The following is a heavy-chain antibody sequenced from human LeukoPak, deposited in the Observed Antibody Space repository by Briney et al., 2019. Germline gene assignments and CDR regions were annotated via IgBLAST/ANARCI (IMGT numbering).Heavy chain of an antibody. CDR1: GGSISSYY. D-gene: IGHD3-10*01. CDR2: IYSSGST. J-gene: IGHJ5*02. CDR3: ARDQEYYGSGRNNWFDP. Sequence: PSETLSLTCTVSGGSISSYYWSWIRQPPGKGLEWIGYIYSSGSTNYNPSLKSRVTMSVDTSKNQFSLKVSSVTAADTAVYYCARDQEYYGSGRNNWFDPWGQGTLVTVSS. V-gene: IGHV4-59*01.